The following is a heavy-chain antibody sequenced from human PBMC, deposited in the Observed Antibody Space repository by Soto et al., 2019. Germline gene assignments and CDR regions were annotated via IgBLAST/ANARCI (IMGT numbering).Heavy chain of an antibody. V-gene: IGHV3-7*03. D-gene: IGHD1-26*01. CDR2: IKQDGSEK. CDR3: ARDPFVGRGYFDL. J-gene: IGHJ2*01. Sequence: GESLKISCAASGFTFSSYWMSWVRQAPGKGLEWVANIKQDGSEKYYVDSVKGRFTISRDNAKNSLYLQMNSLRAEDTAVYYCARDPFVGRGYFDLWGRGTLVTVSS. CDR1: GFTFSSYW.